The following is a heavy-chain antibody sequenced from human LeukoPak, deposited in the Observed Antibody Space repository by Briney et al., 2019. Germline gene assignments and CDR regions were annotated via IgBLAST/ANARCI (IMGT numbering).Heavy chain of an antibody. Sequence: PSETLSLTCTVSGGSISSYYWSWIRQPPGKGLEWIGYIYYSGSTNYNPSLKSRVTISVDTSKNQFSLKLSSVTAADTAVYYCARHPVGGIEGYWYFDLWGRGTLVTVSS. V-gene: IGHV4-59*08. CDR2: IYYSGST. D-gene: IGHD3-16*01. CDR3: ARHPVGGIEGYWYFDL. CDR1: GGSISSYY. J-gene: IGHJ2*01.